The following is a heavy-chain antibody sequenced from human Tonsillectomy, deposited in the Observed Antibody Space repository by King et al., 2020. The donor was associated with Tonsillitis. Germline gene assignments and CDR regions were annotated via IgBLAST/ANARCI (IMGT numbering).Heavy chain of an antibody. V-gene: IGHV4-34*01. CDR2: IDHSGST. CDR1: GGSFSDNF. J-gene: IGHJ4*02. Sequence: VQLQQWGAGLLKPSETLSLTCAVYGGSFSDNFWTWIRQPPGKGLEWIGEIDHSGSTNYNPSLKSRVIISVDTSKNQFSLKLNSVTAADTAVYYCARESGGYFDFWGQGTLVTVSS. CDR3: ARESGGYFDF. D-gene: IGHD3-10*01.